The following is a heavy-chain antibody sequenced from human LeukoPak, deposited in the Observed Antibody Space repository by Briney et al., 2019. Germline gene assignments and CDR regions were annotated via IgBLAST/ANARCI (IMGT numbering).Heavy chain of an antibody. J-gene: IGHJ4*02. V-gene: IGHV3-30-3*01. CDR2: ISYDGSNK. CDR3: ARDSETIEAAGAGYFDH. Sequence: GGSLRLSCAASGFTFSSYAMHWVRQAPGKGLEWVAVISYDGSNKYYADSVKGRFTISRDNAKNSLYLQMNSLRAEDTAVYYCARDSETIEAAGAGYFDHWGQGILVTVSS. D-gene: IGHD6-13*01. CDR1: GFTFSSYA.